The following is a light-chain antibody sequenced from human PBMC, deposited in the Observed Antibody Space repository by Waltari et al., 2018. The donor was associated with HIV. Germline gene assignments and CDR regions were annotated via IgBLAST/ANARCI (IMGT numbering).Light chain of an antibody. V-gene: IGLV2-11*01. J-gene: IGLJ1*01. CDR3: CSSAGRYTFV. Sequence: QSALSQPRSVSGSPGQSITISCTGTSSDVGSYNYFSWYQHHPGKAPKLMIYDAMKRPSGVPDRFSGSKSGNTASLTISGLQVEDEADYYCCSSAGRYTFVFGTGTKVTVL. CDR2: DAM. CDR1: SSDVGSYNY.